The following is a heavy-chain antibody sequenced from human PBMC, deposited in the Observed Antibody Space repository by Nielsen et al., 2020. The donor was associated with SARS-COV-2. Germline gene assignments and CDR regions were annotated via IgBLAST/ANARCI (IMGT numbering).Heavy chain of an antibody. J-gene: IGHJ4*02. Sequence: GGSLRLSCAASGFTFSSYSMNWVRQVPGKGLVWVSRINSDGSSTSYADSVKGRFTISRDNAKNTLYLQMNSLRAEDTAVYYCARGAWITGIDYWGQGTLVTVSS. V-gene: IGHV3-74*01. D-gene: IGHD1-20*01. CDR1: GFTFSSYS. CDR3: ARGAWITGIDY. CDR2: INSDGSST.